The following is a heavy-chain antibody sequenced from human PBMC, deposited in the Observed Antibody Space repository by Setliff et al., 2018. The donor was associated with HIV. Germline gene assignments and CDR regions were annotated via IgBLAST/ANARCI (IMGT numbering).Heavy chain of an antibody. CDR1: EYTSASYV. CDR2: IDPKSGNT. Sequence: ASVKVSCKTAEYTSASYVIYWVRQAAGQGLEWMGWIDPKSGNTGYAQEFQGRVTMTRNTSISTAYMELISLTSDDTAIYFCARGLSAYLGYWGQGTLVTVSS. D-gene: IGHD1-26*01. J-gene: IGHJ4*02. V-gene: IGHV1-8*01. CDR3: ARGLSAYLGY.